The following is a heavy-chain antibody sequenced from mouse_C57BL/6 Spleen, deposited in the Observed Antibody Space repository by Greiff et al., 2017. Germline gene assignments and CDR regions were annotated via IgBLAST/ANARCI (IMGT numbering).Heavy chain of an antibody. V-gene: IGHV1-76*01. CDR3: ARSGSKDYAMDY. Sequence: QVQLQQSGAELVRPGASVKLSCKASGYTFTDYYINWVQQRPGQGLEWIARIYPGSGNTYYNEKFKGKATLTAEKSSSTAYMQLSSLTSEDAAVXFCARSGSKDYAMDYWGQGTSVTVSS. CDR2: IYPGSGNT. D-gene: IGHD1-1*01. CDR1: GYTFTDYY. J-gene: IGHJ4*01.